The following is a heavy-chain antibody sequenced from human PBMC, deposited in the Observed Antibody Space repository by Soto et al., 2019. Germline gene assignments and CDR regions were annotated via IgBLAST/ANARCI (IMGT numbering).Heavy chain of an antibody. CDR1: GYSFTSYW. V-gene: IGHV5-51*01. CDR3: ASLGSGAHDILTGCYLYSMDV. Sequence: PGGSLKLSCKASGYSFTSYWIAWVRHMPWKGLEWVGIVCPGDGDTRHGASFQGQVAFSADKSISTAYRQWSSLQASDTAMYYCASLGSGAHDILTGCYLYSMDVWGQGSTVTVCS. D-gene: IGHD3-9*01. J-gene: IGHJ6*02. CDR2: VCPGDGDT.